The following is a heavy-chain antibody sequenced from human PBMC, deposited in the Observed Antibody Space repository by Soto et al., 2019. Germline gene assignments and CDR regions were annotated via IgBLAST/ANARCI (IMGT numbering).Heavy chain of an antibody. Sequence: ASVKVSCKTSGYTFTNHDINWVRQAPGQGLEWMGWISGYNGNTNYAQKLQGRVTMTTDTSTSTAYMELRSLRSDDTAVYYCARASDMDVWGQGTTVTVSS. J-gene: IGHJ6*02. CDR3: ARASDMDV. CDR1: GYTFTNHD. CDR2: ISGYNGNT. V-gene: IGHV1-18*01.